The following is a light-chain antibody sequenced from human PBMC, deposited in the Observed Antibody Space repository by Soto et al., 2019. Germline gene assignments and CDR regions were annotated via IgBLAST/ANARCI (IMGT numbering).Light chain of an antibody. CDR3: QQYSSSPIT. CDR1: HSFSSTY. V-gene: IGKV3-20*01. J-gene: IGKJ5*01. Sequence: EIVLTQSPGTLSLSPGERATLSCRASHSFSSTYLAWYQHKPGQAPRLLIYGASSRATGISDRFSGGGSGTDFSLTISRLDPEDFAVYYCQQYSSSPITFGQGTRLEIK. CDR2: GAS.